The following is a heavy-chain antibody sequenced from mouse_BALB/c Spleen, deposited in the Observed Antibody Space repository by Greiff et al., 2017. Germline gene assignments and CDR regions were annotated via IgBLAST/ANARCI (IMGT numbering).Heavy chain of an antibody. Sequence: EVQLQQSGPGLVKPSQSLSLTCTVTGYSITSDYAWNWIRQFPGNKLEWMGYISYSGSTSYNPSLKSRISITRDTSKNQFFLQLNSVTTEDTATYYCYYQNFDVWGAGTTVTVSS. CDR3: YYQNFDV. J-gene: IGHJ1*01. V-gene: IGHV3-2*02. CDR1: GYSITSDYA. D-gene: IGHD1-1*01. CDR2: ISYSGST.